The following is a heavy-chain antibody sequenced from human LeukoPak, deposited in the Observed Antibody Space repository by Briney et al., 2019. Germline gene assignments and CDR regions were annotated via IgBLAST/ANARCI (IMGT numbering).Heavy chain of an antibody. CDR3: ARVGRAGYCSGGSCYSRFDP. CDR1: GFIFSDYY. J-gene: IGHJ5*02. Sequence: GGSLRLSCAASGFIFSDYYMSWIRQAPGKGLEWVSYISSSGSTIYYADSVKGRFTISRDNAKNSLYLQMNSLRAEDTAVYHCARVGRAGYCSGGSCYSRFDPWGQGTPVTVSS. V-gene: IGHV3-11*04. D-gene: IGHD2-15*01. CDR2: ISSSGSTI.